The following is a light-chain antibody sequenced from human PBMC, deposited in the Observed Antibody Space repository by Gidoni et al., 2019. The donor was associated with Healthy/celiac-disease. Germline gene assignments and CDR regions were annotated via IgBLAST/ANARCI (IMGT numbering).Light chain of an antibody. CDR1: SSDVCGYNY. J-gene: IGLJ1*01. CDR3: SSYTSSSTPYV. CDR2: EVS. V-gene: IGLV2-14*01. Sequence: QSALTQPASVSWSPGQSITISCTGTSSDVCGYNYVSWYQQHPGKAPKLMIYEVSNRPSGVSNRFSGSKSGNTASLTISGLQAEDEADYYCSSYTSSSTPYVFGTGTKVTVL.